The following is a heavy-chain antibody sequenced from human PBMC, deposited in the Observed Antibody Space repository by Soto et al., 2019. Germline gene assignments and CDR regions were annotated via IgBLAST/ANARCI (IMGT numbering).Heavy chain of an antibody. D-gene: IGHD2-2*01. Sequence: GASVKVSCKASGYTFTSYGISWVRQAPGQGLEWMGWISAYNGNTNYAQKLQGRVTMTTDTSTSTAYMELRSLRSDDTAVYYCARDYCSSTSCYFYYYGMDVWGQGTTVTVSS. V-gene: IGHV1-18*01. CDR1: GYTFTSYG. CDR2: ISAYNGNT. CDR3: ARDYCSSTSCYFYYYGMDV. J-gene: IGHJ6*02.